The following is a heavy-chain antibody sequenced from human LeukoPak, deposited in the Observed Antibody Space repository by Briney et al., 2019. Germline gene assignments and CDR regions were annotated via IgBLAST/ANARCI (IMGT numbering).Heavy chain of an antibody. CDR1: GYSISSGYY. D-gene: IGHD3-22*01. V-gene: IGHV4-38-2*02. J-gene: IGHJ4*02. Sequence: SETLSLTCSVSGYSISSGYYWGWIRQPAGKGLEWIGSIYHSGSTYYNPSLKSRVTISVDTSKNQFSLKLSSVTAADTAVYYCARESYDSSGYSYYWGQGTLVTVSS. CDR3: ARESYDSSGYSYY. CDR2: IYHSGST.